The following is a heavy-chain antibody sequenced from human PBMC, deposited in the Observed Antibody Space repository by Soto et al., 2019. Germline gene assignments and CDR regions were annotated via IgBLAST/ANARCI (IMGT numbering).Heavy chain of an antibody. Sequence: EVQLLESGGGLVQPGGSLRLSCAASGFTFTSYAMSWVRQAPGKGLEWVSAISGSGGSTYYADSVKGRFTVSRDNSKNTVYLQMNSLRAEDTAVYYCANPRWQHLPYGFEYFHHWGQGTLVTVSS. CDR3: ANPRWQHLPYGFEYFHH. J-gene: IGHJ1*01. CDR1: GFTFTSYA. CDR2: ISGSGGST. D-gene: IGHD4-17*01. V-gene: IGHV3-23*01.